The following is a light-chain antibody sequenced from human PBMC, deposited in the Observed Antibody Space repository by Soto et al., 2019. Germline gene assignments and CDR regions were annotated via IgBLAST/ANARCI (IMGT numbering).Light chain of an antibody. CDR3: QKYDSSSPT. V-gene: IGKV1-5*01. CDR2: DAS. Sequence: DIQMTQSPSTLSASVGDRVTITCRASQSIGRWLAWYQQKPGKAPKFLIYDASSLEPGVPSRFSGSGSGSAFTLTISSLQPDDFATYYCQKYDSSSPTFGQGTKVEVK. CDR1: QSIGRW. J-gene: IGKJ1*01.